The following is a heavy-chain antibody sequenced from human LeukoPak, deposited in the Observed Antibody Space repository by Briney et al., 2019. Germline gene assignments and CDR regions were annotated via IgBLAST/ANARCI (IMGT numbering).Heavy chain of an antibody. CDR2: LYYSGST. J-gene: IGHJ4*02. D-gene: IGHD3-10*01. CDR1: GGSISSYY. V-gene: IGHV4-59*01. CDR3: ARAIMVRDFDY. Sequence: SETLSLTCTVSGGSISSYYWSWIRQPPGKGLEWIGYLYYSGSTNYNPSLKSRVTISVDTSKNQFSLKLSSVTAADTAVYYCARAIMVRDFDYWGQGTLVTVSS.